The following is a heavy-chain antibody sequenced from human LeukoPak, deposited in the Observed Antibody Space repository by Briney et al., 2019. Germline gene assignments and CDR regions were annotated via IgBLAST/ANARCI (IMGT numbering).Heavy chain of an antibody. V-gene: IGHV4-59*08. J-gene: IGHJ5*02. CDR3: ARGYKWFDP. CDR1: GGSISSYY. Sequence: SETLSLTCTVSGGSISSYYWSWIRQPPGKGLEWIGYMYYSRSTNYNPSLKSRVTISVDTSKNQFSLKLSSVTAADTAVYYCARGYKWFDPWGQGTLVPVSS. CDR2: MYYSRST.